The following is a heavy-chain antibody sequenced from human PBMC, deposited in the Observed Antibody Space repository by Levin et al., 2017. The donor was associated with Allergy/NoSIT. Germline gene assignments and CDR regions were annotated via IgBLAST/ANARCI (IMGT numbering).Heavy chain of an antibody. D-gene: IGHD3-22*01. CDR1: GYTFTSYD. Sequence: GESLKISCKASGYTFTSYDINWVRQATGQGLEWMGWMNPNSGNTGYAQKFQGRVTMTRNTSISTAYMELSSLRSEDTAVYYCARGGSRDSSDHYGMDVWGQGTTVTVSS. J-gene: IGHJ6*02. V-gene: IGHV1-8*01. CDR2: MNPNSGNT. CDR3: ARGGSRDSSDHYGMDV.